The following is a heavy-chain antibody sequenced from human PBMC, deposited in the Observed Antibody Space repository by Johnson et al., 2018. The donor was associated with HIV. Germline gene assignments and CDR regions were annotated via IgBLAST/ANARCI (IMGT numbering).Heavy chain of an antibody. Sequence: QVQLVESGGGVVQPGRSLRLSCVASGFTFRSYGMHWVRQAPGKGLEWVSIIYSDGSTYFADSVKGRFTISRDNSDNFLYLYMNRLRTDDTAVYYCVRGWHTSGRCDVFDIWGQGTTVIVSS. CDR3: VRGWHTSGRCDVFDI. J-gene: IGHJ3*02. V-gene: IGHV3-NL1*01. CDR1: GFTFRSYG. CDR2: IYSDGST. D-gene: IGHD6-19*01.